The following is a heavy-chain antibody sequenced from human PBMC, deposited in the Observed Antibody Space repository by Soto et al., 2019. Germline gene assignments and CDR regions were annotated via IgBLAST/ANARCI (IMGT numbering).Heavy chain of an antibody. Sequence: HPGGSLRLSCAASGFTFDDYAMHWVRQAPGKGLEWVSGISWNSGRIGYADSVKGRFTISRDNAKNSLYLQMNSLRAEDTALYYCAKDRVRSRSPVRGVDFDYWGQGTLVTVSS. CDR1: GFTFDDYA. D-gene: IGHD3-10*01. CDR2: ISWNSGRI. CDR3: AKDRVRSRSPVRGVDFDY. V-gene: IGHV3-9*01. J-gene: IGHJ4*02.